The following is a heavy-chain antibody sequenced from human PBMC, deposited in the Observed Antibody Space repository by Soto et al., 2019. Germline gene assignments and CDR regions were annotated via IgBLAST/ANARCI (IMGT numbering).Heavy chain of an antibody. CDR2: IYHSGST. Sequence: SQTRSLTCAASDRSISRGGSSWSWIRQPPGKGLDEIGYIYHSGSTYYNPSLKSRVTISVDRSKNQFSLKLSSVTAADTAVYYCARDFGARGWGDDSSGYGDAFDIWGQGTMVTVSS. D-gene: IGHD3-22*01. V-gene: IGHV4-30-2*01. CDR1: DRSISRGGSS. J-gene: IGHJ3*02. CDR3: ARDFGARGWGDDSSGYGDAFDI.